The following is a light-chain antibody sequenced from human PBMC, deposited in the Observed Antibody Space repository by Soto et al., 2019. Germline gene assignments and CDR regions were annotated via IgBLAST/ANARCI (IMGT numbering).Light chain of an antibody. V-gene: IGKV1-12*01. J-gene: IGKJ1*01. Sequence: DIQMTQSPSSVSASVGDRLTITCRASRDISNSLAWYQQTPGKAPKLLLRGASSLHRGVPSRFSGGASGTDFTLTISSLQPEDFATYYCLQDYSYPWTFGQGTKVDIK. CDR2: GAS. CDR3: LQDYSYPWT. CDR1: RDISNS.